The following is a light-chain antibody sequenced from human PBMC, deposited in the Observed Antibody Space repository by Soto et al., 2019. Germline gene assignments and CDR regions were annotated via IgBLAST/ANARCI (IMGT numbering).Light chain of an antibody. J-gene: IGKJ5*01. CDR1: QGISSY. V-gene: IGKV1-9*01. CDR2: AAS. CDR3: QQFKSYPIT. Sequence: DIQLTQSPSFLSASVGDRVTITCRASQGISSYLAWYQQKPGKAPKYLIYAASTLQSGVPSRFSGSGSGTEFTLTISSLQPEDFATSYCQQFKSYPITFGQGTRLEIE.